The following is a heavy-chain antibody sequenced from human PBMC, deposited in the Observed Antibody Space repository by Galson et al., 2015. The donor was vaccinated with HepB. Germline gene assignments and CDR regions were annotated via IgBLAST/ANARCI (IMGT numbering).Heavy chain of an antibody. CDR3: AKDRGYNSVWYELRGKWFDP. CDR1: GFTFSSYG. J-gene: IGHJ5*02. V-gene: IGHV3-30*18. D-gene: IGHD6-19*01. Sequence: SLRLSCAASGFTFSSYGMHWVRQAPGKGLEWVAVISYDGSNKYYADSVKGRFTISRDNSKNMLYLQMSSLRPEDTAVYYCAKDRGYNSVWYELRGKWFDPWGQGTLVTVSS. CDR2: ISYDGSNK.